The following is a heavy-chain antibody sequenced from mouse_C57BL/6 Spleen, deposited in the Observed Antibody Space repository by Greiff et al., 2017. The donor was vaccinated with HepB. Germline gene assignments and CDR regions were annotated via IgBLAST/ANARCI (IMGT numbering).Heavy chain of an antibody. J-gene: IGHJ3*01. CDR2: IYPRSGNT. CDR1: GYTFTSYG. Sequence: VMLVESGAELARPGASVKLSCKASGYTFTSYGISWVKQRTGQGLEWIGEIYPRSGNTYYNEKFKGKATLTADKSSSTAYMELRSLTSEDSAVYFCARNDYEAYWGQGTLVTVSA. D-gene: IGHD2-4*01. CDR3: ARNDYEAY. V-gene: IGHV1-81*01.